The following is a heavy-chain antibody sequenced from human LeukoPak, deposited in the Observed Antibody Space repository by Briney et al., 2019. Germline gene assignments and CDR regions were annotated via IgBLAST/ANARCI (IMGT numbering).Heavy chain of an antibody. CDR3: ASPNPFYCSGGSCYLPLDY. CDR2: IRYDGSNK. V-gene: IGHV3-30*02. Sequence: PGGFLRLSCAASGFTFSSYAMSWVRQAPGKGLEWVAFIRYDGSNKYYADSVKGRFTISRDNSKNTLYLQMNSLRAEDTAVYYCASPNPFYCSGGSCYLPLDYWGQGTLVTVSS. CDR1: GFTFSSYA. D-gene: IGHD2-15*01. J-gene: IGHJ4*02.